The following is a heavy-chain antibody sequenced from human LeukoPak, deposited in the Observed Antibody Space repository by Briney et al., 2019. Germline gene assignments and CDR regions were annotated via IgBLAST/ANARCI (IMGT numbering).Heavy chain of an antibody. CDR2: INPNSGGT. V-gene: IGHV1-2*06. D-gene: IGHD1-26*01. CDR1: GYTFTGYY. J-gene: IGHJ4*02. CDR3: ARERIVGATIFDY. Sequence: GASVKISCKASGYTFTGYYMHWVRQAPGQGLEWMGRINPNSGGTNYAQKFQGRVTMTRDTSISTAYMELSRLRSDDTAVYYCARERIVGATIFDYWGQGTLVTVSS.